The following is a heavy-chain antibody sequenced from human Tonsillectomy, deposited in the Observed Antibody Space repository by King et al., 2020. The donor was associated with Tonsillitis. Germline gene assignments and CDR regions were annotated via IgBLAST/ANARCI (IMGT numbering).Heavy chain of an antibody. CDR2: IYYSENT. V-gene: IGHV4-39*01. D-gene: IGHD6-19*01. CDR3: ARLLRLAVAVDY. Sequence: QLQESGPGLVKPSETLSLTCTVSGGSISSSSYYWGWIRQPPGKGLEWIGYIYYSENTYYNPSLKSRVSISVDTYKKQLSLKLSSVTAADTAVYYCARLLRLAVAVDYWGQGTLVTVSS. J-gene: IGHJ4*02. CDR1: GGSISSSSYY.